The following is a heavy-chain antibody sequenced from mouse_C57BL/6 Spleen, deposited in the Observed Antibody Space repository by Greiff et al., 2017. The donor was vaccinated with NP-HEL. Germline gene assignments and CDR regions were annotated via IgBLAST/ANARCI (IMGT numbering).Heavy chain of an antibody. V-gene: IGHV1-82*01. CDR2: IYPGDGDT. Sequence: QVQLKESGPELVKPGASVKISCKASGYAFSSSWMNWVKQRPGKGLEWIGRIYPGDGDTNYNGKYKGKATLTADKSSSTAYMQLSSLTSEDSAVYFCANTFAYWGQGTLVTVSA. CDR3: ANTFAY. CDR1: GYAFSSSW. J-gene: IGHJ3*01.